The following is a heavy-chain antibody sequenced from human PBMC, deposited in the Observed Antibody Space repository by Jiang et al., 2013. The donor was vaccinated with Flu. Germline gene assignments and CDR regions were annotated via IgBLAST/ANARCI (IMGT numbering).Heavy chain of an antibody. V-gene: IGHV4-59*08. D-gene: IGHD1-1*01. CDR3: AKLNLVDGTTLDY. CDR1: GGSISSYY. Sequence: LLKPSETLSLTCTVSGGSISSYYWSWIRQPPGKGLEWIGYIYYSGSTNYNPSLKSRVTISVDTSKNQFSLKLSSVTAADTAVYYCAKLNLVDGTTLDYWGQGTLVTVSS. J-gene: IGHJ4*02. CDR2: IYYSGST.